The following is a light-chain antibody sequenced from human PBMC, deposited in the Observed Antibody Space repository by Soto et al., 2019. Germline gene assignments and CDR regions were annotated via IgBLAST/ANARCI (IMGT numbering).Light chain of an antibody. CDR3: QQRSNWPYT. Sequence: EIVLTQSPATLSLSPGERATLSCTASQSVSSYLAWYQQKPGQAPRLLIYDASNRATGIPARVSGSGSGTDFTLTISILEHEDFAVYYCQQRSNWPYTFGQGTKLAIK. CDR2: DAS. J-gene: IGKJ2*01. V-gene: IGKV3-11*01. CDR1: QSVSSY.